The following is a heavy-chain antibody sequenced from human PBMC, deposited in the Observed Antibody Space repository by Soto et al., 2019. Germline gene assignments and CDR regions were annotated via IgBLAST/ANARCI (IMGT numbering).Heavy chain of an antibody. CDR1: GGSFSGYY. Sequence: SETLSLTCAVYGGSFSGYYWSWIRQPPGKGLEWIGEINHSGSTNYNPSLKSRVTISVDTSKNQFSLKLSSVTAADTAVYYCARAYSGSYYNFDYWGQGTLVTVSS. CDR3: ARAYSGSYYNFDY. J-gene: IGHJ4*02. V-gene: IGHV4-34*01. CDR2: INHSGST. D-gene: IGHD1-26*01.